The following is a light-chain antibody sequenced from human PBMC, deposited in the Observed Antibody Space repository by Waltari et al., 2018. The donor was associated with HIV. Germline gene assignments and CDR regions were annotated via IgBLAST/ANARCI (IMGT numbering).Light chain of an antibody. V-gene: IGKV3-11*01. CDR2: DAS. CDR1: QSVRSY. Sequence: EIVLTQSPATLSLSPGERATLPCRASQSVRSYLAWYQQKPGQAPRLLIYDASNRATGIPARFSGSGSGTDFTLTISSLEPEDFAVYYCQQRSNWPPTFGGGTKVEIK. J-gene: IGKJ4*01. CDR3: QQRSNWPPT.